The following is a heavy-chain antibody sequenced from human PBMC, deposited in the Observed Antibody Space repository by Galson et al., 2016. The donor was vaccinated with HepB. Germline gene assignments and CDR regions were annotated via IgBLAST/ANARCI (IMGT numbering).Heavy chain of an antibody. CDR2: ISHSGST. Sequence: TLSLTCSVSGGSVTTGGYYWSWIRQRPGKGLEWIGYISHSGSTDYTPSLKSRVTISADTSENQFSLRLSSVTAADTAVYYCASGSSQFVYYWGQGTLVTVSS. CDR1: GGSVTTGGYY. CDR3: ASGSSQFVYY. J-gene: IGHJ4*02. D-gene: IGHD3-10*01. V-gene: IGHV4-31*03.